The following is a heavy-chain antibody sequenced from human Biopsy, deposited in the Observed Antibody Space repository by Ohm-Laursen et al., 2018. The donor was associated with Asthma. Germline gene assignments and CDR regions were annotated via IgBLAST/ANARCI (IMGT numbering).Heavy chain of an antibody. CDR1: GSTFSSYA. D-gene: IGHD3-22*01. CDR3: AKGYYYDSSGFDY. CDR2: ISGSGGST. J-gene: IGHJ4*02. V-gene: IGHV3-23*01. Sequence: SLRLSCAASGSTFSSYAMSWVRQAPGKGMEWVSAISGSGGSTYYPDSVMGRLTISRDNSNNKLYLQMNSLRAEDTAVYYCAKGYYYDSSGFDYWGQGTMVTVSS.